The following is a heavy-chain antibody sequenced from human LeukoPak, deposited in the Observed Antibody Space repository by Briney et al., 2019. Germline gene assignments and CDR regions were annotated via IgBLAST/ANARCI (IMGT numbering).Heavy chain of an antibody. V-gene: IGHV3-23*01. CDR3: AKGGPYDFWSGYFGSPYYYYYYGMDV. CDR2: ISGSGGST. Sequence: GGSLRLSCAASGFTFSSYAMSWVRQAPGKGLEWVSAISGSGGSTYYADSVKGRYTISRDSSKNTLYLQMNSLRAEDTAVYYCAKGGPYDFWSGYFGSPYYYYYYGMDVWGQGTTVTVSS. CDR1: GFTFSSYA. J-gene: IGHJ6*02. D-gene: IGHD3-3*01.